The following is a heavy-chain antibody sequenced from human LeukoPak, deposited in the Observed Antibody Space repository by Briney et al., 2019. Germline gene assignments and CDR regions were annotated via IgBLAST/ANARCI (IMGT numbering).Heavy chain of an antibody. Sequence: GASVKVSCKASGYTFTSYGISWVRQAPGQGLEWMGWISAYNGNTNYAQKLQGRVTMTTVTSTSTAYMELRSLRSDDTAVYYCARGGYCSSTSRYTDGYYFDYWGQGTLVTVSS. V-gene: IGHV1-18*01. D-gene: IGHD2-2*02. CDR1: GYTFTSYG. CDR3: ARGGYCSSTSRYTDGYYFDY. CDR2: ISAYNGNT. J-gene: IGHJ4*02.